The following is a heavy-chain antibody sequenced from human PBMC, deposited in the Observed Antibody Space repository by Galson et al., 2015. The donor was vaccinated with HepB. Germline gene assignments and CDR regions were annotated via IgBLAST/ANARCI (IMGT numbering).Heavy chain of an antibody. J-gene: IGHJ4*02. CDR3: AKEGAVIAVHYFDY. V-gene: IGHV3-30*18. D-gene: IGHD6-19*01. Sequence: SLRLSCAASGFTFSSYGMHWVRQAPGKGLEWVAVISYDGSNKYYADSVKGRFTISRDNSKNTLYLQMNSLRAEDTAVYYCAKEGAVIAVHYFDYWGQGTLVTVSS. CDR1: GFTFSSYG. CDR2: ISYDGSNK.